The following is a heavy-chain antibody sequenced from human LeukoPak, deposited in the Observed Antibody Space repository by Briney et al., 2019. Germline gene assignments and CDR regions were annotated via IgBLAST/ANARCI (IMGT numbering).Heavy chain of an antibody. J-gene: IGHJ4*02. CDR3: RYYYGSADY. D-gene: IGHD3-10*01. CDR1: GGSISSSSYY. CDR2: IYYSGST. V-gene: IGHV4-39*07. Sequence: SETLSLTCTVSGGSISSSSYYWGWIRQPPGKGLEWIGSIYYSGSTYYNPSLKSRVTISVDTSKNQFSLKLSSVTAADTAVYYCRYYYGSADYWGQGTLVTVSS.